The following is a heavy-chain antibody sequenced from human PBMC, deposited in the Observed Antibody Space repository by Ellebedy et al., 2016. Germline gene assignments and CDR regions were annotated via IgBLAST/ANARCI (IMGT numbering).Heavy chain of an antibody. CDR3: ARDRSGYSYGSYFDY. Sequence: GESLKISCAASGFIFSTYSMNWVRQAPGKGLEWVSSISSSSNYRYYADSVKGRFTISRDNAKNSLYLQMNSLRAEDTAVYYCARDRSGYSYGSYFDYWGQGTLVTVSS. D-gene: IGHD5-18*01. J-gene: IGHJ4*02. CDR1: GFIFSTYS. V-gene: IGHV3-21*01. CDR2: ISSSSNYR.